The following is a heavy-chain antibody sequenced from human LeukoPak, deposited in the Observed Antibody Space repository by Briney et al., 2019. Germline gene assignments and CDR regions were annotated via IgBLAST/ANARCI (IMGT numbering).Heavy chain of an antibody. D-gene: IGHD3-10*01. Sequence: GASVKVSCKASGYTFTSYDINWVRQATGQGLEWMGWISAYNGNTNYAQKLQGRVTMTTDTSTSTAYMELRSLRSDDTAVYYCARVGRNYYGSGSYYAPYYYYYMDVWGKGTTVTVSS. V-gene: IGHV1-18*01. CDR1: GYTFTSYD. CDR2: ISAYNGNT. J-gene: IGHJ6*03. CDR3: ARVGRNYYGSGSYYAPYYYYYMDV.